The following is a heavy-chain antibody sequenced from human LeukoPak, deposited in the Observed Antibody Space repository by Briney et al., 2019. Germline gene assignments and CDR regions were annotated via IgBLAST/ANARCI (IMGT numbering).Heavy chain of an antibody. V-gene: IGHV3-53*01. CDR2: IYSGGGGGSI. D-gene: IGHD2-8*01. CDR3: ARGAYD. Sequence: GGSLRLSCAASWFSVSDNYMNWVRQAPGKGLEWVSVIYSGGGGGSIYYADSVKGRFTLSRDNSQNTVYLQMNSLRAEDTAVYYCARGAYDWGQGTLVTVSS. J-gene: IGHJ4*02. CDR1: WFSVSDNY.